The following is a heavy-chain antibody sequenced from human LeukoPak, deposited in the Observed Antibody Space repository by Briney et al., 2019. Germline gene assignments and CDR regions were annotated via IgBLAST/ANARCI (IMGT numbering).Heavy chain of an antibody. CDR1: GGSISSGGYY. J-gene: IGHJ4*02. V-gene: IGHV4-31*02. D-gene: IGHD3-10*01. CDR3: ARAKGITTPVVKYYFDY. Sequence: SETLSLTCTVSGGSISSGGYYWSWIRQHPGKGLEWIGYIYYSGSTYYNPSLKSRVTISVDTSKNQFSLKLSSVTAADTAVYYCARAKGITTPVVKYYFDYSGQGTLVTVSS. CDR2: IYYSGST.